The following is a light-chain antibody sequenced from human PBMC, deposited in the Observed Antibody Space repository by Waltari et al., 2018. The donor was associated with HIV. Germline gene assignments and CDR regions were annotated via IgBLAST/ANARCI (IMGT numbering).Light chain of an antibody. CDR1: SSDVGGYNY. J-gene: IGLJ1*01. V-gene: IGLV2-14*03. Sequence: QSALTQPASVSGSPGQSITISCTGTSSDVGGYNYVSWYQQHPGKAPKLMLYDVSNRPSGVSIRFSGSNSGYTAALTISGLQAEDEADYYCSSYTSSSPYAFGTGTKVTVL. CDR3: SSYTSSSPYA. CDR2: DVS.